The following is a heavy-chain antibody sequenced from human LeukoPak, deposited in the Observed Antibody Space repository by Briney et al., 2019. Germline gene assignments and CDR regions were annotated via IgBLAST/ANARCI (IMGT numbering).Heavy chain of an antibody. V-gene: IGHV4-34*01. CDR1: GGSFSGYY. J-gene: IGHJ5*02. Sequence: PSETLSLTCAVYGGSFSGYYWSWIRQPPGKGLEWIGEINHSGSTNYNPSLKSRVTISVDTSKNQFSLKLSSVTAADTAVYYCARQSFYDYVWGSRNWFDPWGQGTLVTVSS. CDR2: INHSGST. CDR3: ARQSFYDYVWGSRNWFDP. D-gene: IGHD3-16*01.